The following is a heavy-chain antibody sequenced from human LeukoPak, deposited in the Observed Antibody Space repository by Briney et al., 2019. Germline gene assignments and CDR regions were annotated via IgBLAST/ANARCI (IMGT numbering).Heavy chain of an antibody. J-gene: IGHJ4*02. V-gene: IGHV3-21*01. Sequence: PGGSLRLSCAASGFTFSSYSMNWVRQAPGKGLEWVSSISSSSGSIYYADSVKGRFTISRDNAKNSVYLQMSSLRAEDTAVYYCARDWNYFSCWGQGTLVTVSS. CDR2: ISSSSGSI. D-gene: IGHD1-1*01. CDR3: ARDWNYFSC. CDR1: GFTFSSYS.